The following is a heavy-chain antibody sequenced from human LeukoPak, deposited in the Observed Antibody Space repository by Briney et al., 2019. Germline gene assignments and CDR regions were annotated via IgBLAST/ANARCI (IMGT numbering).Heavy chain of an antibody. D-gene: IGHD6-19*01. J-gene: IGHJ4*02. CDR3: ARDDTGIAVAGIDY. CDR1: GYTFTGYY. Sequence: GASVKVSCKASGYTFTGYYMHWVRQAPGQGLEWMGWINPNSGGTNYAQKFQGRVTMTRDTSISTAYMELRSLRSDDTAVYYCARDDTGIAVAGIDYWGQGTLVTVSS. CDR2: INPNSGGT. V-gene: IGHV1-2*02.